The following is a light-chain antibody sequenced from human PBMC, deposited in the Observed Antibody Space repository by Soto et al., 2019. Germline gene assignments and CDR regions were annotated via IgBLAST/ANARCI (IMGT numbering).Light chain of an antibody. CDR2: DVS. CDR3: KSYASSHNFHFV. V-gene: IGLV2-14*01. J-gene: IGLJ3*02. CDR1: SSDVGGYNY. Sequence: QSALTQPASVSGSPGQSITISCTGTSSDVGGYNYVSWYQQHPGKAPKLMIYDVSNRPSGVSNRFSGSKSGNTASLAVSGLQAEDEADYYCKSYASSHNFHFVFGGGTKLTVL.